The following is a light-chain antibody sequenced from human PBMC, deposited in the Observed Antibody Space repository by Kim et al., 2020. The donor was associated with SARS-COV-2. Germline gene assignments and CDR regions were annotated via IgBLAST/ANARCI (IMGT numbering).Light chain of an antibody. CDR2: EVS. Sequence: QSVTISCTGTSSDVGGYNFVSWYQQHPGKAPKLMIYEVSKRPSGVPDRFSGSKSGNTASLTVSGLQAEDEAAYYCSSYAGSNNLYVFGTGTKVTVL. J-gene: IGLJ1*01. CDR1: SSDVGGYNF. CDR3: SSYAGSNNLYV. V-gene: IGLV2-8*01.